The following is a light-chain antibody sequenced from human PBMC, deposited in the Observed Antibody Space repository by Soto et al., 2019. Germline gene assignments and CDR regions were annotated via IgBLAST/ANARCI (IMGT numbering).Light chain of an antibody. CDR3: TSYTGGSLYV. V-gene: IGLV2-14*01. CDR1: SSDFGAYNY. CDR2: NVS. Sequence: QSVLTQPASVSGSPGQSITISCTGTSSDFGAYNYVSWYQQYPGKVPKLLIYNVSNRPSGVSNRFSGSKSGNTASLTISGLQAEDEADYFCTSYTGGSLYVFGTGTKVTVL. J-gene: IGLJ1*01.